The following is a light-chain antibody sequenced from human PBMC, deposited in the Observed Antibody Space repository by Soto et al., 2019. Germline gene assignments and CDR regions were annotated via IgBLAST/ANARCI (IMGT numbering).Light chain of an antibody. CDR3: QQYNTYS. J-gene: IGKJ2*01. V-gene: IGKV1-5*03. CDR1: QSLNSW. Sequence: IQMTQSPSTLSASVGDRVSISCRASQSLNSWLAWYQQKPGKAPKLLIYKTSTLESGVPSRFSGSGSGTEFTLTISNPQPDDFATYYCQQYNTYSFGQGTKVDIK. CDR2: KTS.